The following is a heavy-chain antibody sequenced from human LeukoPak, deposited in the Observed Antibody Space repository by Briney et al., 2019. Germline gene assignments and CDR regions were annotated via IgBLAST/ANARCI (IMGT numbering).Heavy chain of an antibody. D-gene: IGHD3-16*01. J-gene: IGHJ5*02. CDR3: AKDDNYIRFLS. CDR2: ISYDARSN. CDR1: GFTFSSYG. Sequence: PGRSLRLSCVTSGFTFSSYGMHWVRQVPGKGLEWVAVISYDARSNYHVDSVKGRFTISRDNSKNTLYLQMNSLRAEDTAVYYCAKDDNYIRFLSWGQGTLVTVSS. V-gene: IGHV3-30*18.